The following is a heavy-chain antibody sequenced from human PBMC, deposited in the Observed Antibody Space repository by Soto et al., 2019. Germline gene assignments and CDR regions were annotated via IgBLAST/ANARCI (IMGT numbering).Heavy chain of an antibody. Sequence: GGSLRLSCAASGFTFSSYVMHWVRQAPGKGLEWVAVISYDGSNKYYADSVKGRFTISRDNSKNTLYLQMNSLRAEDTAVYYCAKSPNWNVLYYFDYWGQGTLVTVSS. CDR3: AKSPNWNVLYYFDY. J-gene: IGHJ4*02. D-gene: IGHD1-1*01. V-gene: IGHV3-30*18. CDR2: ISYDGSNK. CDR1: GFTFSSYV.